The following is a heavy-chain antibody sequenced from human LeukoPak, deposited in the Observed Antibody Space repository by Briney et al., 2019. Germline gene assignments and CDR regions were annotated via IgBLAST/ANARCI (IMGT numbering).Heavy chain of an antibody. D-gene: IGHD6-19*01. Sequence: PGGSLRLSCAASGFTFSSYDMHWVRQATGKGLEWVSAIGTAGDTYYPGSVKGRFTISRENAKNSLYLQMNSLRAGDTAVYYCARGSSGWYETEFDYWGQGTLVTVSS. V-gene: IGHV3-13*01. CDR2: IGTAGDT. CDR1: GFTFSSYD. J-gene: IGHJ4*02. CDR3: ARGSSGWYETEFDY.